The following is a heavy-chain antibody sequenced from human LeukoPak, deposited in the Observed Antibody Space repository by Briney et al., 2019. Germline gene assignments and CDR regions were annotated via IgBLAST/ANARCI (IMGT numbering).Heavy chain of an antibody. D-gene: IGHD3-22*01. CDR2: ISSSGRTI. Sequence: GGSLGLSCAASGFTFSTYEMNWVRQAPGKGLEWVSYISSSGRTIYYADSVKGRFTISRDNAKNSLYLQMNSLRAEDTAVYYCARVRTPYFDSSGSFDYWGQGTLVTVSS. V-gene: IGHV3-48*03. CDR1: GFTFSTYE. CDR3: ARVRTPYFDSSGSFDY. J-gene: IGHJ4*02.